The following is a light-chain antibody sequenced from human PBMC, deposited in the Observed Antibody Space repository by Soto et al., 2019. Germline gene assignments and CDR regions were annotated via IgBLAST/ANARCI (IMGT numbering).Light chain of an antibody. CDR1: QSLLHSNGYNY. V-gene: IGKV2-28*01. J-gene: IGKJ4*01. CDR2: LGS. Sequence: DIVMTQSPLSLPVTPGEPASISCRSSQSLLHSNGYNYLDWYLQKPGQSPQLLIYLGSHRASGVPDRFSGSGSGTDFTLKISRVEAEDVGVYYCMQALQTRGLTFGGGTKVDIK. CDR3: MQALQTRGLT.